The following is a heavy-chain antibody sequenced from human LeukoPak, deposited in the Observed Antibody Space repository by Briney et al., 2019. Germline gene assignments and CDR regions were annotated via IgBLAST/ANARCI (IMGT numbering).Heavy chain of an antibody. Sequence: SETLSLTCTVSGGSISSHYWSWIRQPPGKGLEWIGYIYYSGSTNYNPSLKSRVTISVDTSKNQFSLKLSSVTAADTAVYYCARESVAGSVFAFDIWGQGTMVTVSS. D-gene: IGHD6-19*01. CDR1: GGSISSHY. CDR2: IYYSGST. CDR3: ARESVAGSVFAFDI. V-gene: IGHV4-59*11. J-gene: IGHJ3*02.